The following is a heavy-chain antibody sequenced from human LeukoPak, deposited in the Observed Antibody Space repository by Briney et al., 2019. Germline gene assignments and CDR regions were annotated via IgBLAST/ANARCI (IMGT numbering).Heavy chain of an antibody. D-gene: IGHD3-3*01. CDR3: AKAQKHYNFWSGYYPYYYYYYMDV. J-gene: IGHJ6*03. CDR1: GFTFSSYA. V-gene: IGHV3-23*01. Sequence: GGSLRLSCAASGFTFSSYAMSWVRQAPGKGLEWVSAISGSGGSTYYADSVKGRFTISRDNSKNTLYLQMNSLRAEDTAVYYCAKAQKHYNFWSGYYPYYYYYYMDVWGKGTTVTVSS. CDR2: ISGSGGST.